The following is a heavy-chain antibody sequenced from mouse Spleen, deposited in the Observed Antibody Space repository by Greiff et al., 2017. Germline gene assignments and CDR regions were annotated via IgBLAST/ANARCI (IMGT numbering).Heavy chain of an antibody. CDR1: GFTFSDYG. V-gene: IGHV5-17*01. J-gene: IGHJ3*01. CDR2: ISSGSSTI. Sequence: EVQLVESGGGLVKPGGSLKLSCAASGFTFSDYGMHWVRQAPEKGLEWVAYISSGSSTIYYADTVKGRFTISRDNAKNTLFLQMTSLRSEDTAMYYCAREIYYYGSKAYWGQGTLVTVSA. CDR3: AREIYYYGSKAY. D-gene: IGHD1-1*01.